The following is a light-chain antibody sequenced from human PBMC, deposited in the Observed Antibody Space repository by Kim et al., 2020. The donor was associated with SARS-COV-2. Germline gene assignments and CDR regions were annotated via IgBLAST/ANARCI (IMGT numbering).Light chain of an antibody. V-gene: IGLV1-44*01. Sequence: GRRVTNSGSGTRSNIGRNTVNWYQHSPGTAPKLLIYSGSERPSGVPDRFSGSKSGTSASLAITGLQSEDEADYYCAGWDDSLNGYVFGTGTKVTVL. CDR3: AGWDDSLNGYV. CDR1: RSNIGRNT. J-gene: IGLJ1*01. CDR2: SGS.